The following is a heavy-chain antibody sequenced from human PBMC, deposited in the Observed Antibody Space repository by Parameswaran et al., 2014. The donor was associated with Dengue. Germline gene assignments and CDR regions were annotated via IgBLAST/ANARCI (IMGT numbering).Heavy chain of an antibody. CDR3: ARIGYSSGWYEGDYFDY. CDR2: IFSNDEK. D-gene: IGHD6-19*01. Sequence: LPGSGPTLVKPTETLTLTCTVSGFSLSNARMGVSWIRQPPGKALEWLAHIFSNDEKSYSTSLKSRLTISKDTSKSQVVLTMTNMDPVDTATYYCARIGYSSGWYEGDYFDYWGQGTLVTVSS. CDR1: GFSLSNARMG. V-gene: IGHV2-26*02. J-gene: IGHJ4*02.